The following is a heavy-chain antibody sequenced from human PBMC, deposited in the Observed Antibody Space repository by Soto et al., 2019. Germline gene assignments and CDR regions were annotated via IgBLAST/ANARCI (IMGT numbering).Heavy chain of an antibody. CDR2: IYSGDSDN. D-gene: IGHD4-17*01. CDR1: GNNFTSHW. CDR3: ARMGEDYGDWTNIIDY. V-gene: IGHV5-51*01. Sequence: ASLKIPCKGSGNNFTSHWIGWVRQRPGKGVEWMGTIYSGDSDNRYSPSFQGPVTNVPDKFISNACLQRSSLKASDTAMYYCARMGEDYGDWTNIIDYWGQGTLVTVSS. J-gene: IGHJ4*02.